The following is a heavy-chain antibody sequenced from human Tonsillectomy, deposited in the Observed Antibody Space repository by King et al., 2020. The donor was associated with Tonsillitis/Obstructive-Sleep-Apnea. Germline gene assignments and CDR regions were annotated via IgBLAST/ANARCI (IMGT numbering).Heavy chain of an antibody. CDR3: VRERTGWDLDR. CDR1: GFGFRSYC. D-gene: IGHD1-1*01. J-gene: IGHJ5*02. V-gene: IGHV3-7*03. Sequence: VQLVESGGGLVQPGGSLTLSCAASGFGFRSYCMNWVRQAPGQGLEWVARINQDGEEKYYEDSVRGRFSISRANNKYSLSLRMNNLGPEDTARYFCVRERTGWDLDRWGQGTLVIVSS. CDR2: INQDGEEK.